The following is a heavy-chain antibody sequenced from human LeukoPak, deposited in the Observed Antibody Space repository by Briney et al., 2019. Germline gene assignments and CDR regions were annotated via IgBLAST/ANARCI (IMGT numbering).Heavy chain of an antibody. CDR3: ARDLGGSSVY. J-gene: IGHJ4*02. V-gene: IGHV4-39*07. CDR2: IYHSGST. D-gene: IGHD1-26*01. Sequence: SETLSLTCTVSGGSISSSAYHWGWIRQPPGKGLEWIGSIYHSGSTYYNPSLKSRVTISVDTSKNQFSLKLSSVTAADTAVYYCARDLGGSSVYWGQGTLVTVSS. CDR1: GGSISSSAYH.